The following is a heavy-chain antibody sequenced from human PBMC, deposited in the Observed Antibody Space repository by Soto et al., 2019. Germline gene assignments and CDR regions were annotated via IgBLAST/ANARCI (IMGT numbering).Heavy chain of an antibody. Sequence: SETLSLTCTVSSGSISSFYWTWIRQPPGKGLEWIGYMDYSGNTRYNPSLESRVTMSVDTSKNQFSLKLRSVTAADTAVFFCARDQPGSPVYDRAFDIWGQGTMVTVSS. CDR2: MDYSGNT. CDR3: ARDQPGSPVYDRAFDI. V-gene: IGHV4-59*01. CDR1: SGSISSFY. J-gene: IGHJ3*02. D-gene: IGHD1-26*01.